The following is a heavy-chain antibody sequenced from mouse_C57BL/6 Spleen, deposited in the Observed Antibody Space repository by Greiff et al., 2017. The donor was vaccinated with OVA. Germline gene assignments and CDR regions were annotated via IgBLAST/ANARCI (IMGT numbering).Heavy chain of an antibody. CDR1: GYTFTSYW. D-gene: IGHD4-1*01. V-gene: IGHV1-64*01. CDR2: IHPNSGST. Sequence: QVQLKQPGAELVKPGASVKLSCKASGYTFTSYWMHWVKQRPGQGLEWIGMIHPNSGSTNYNEKFKSKATLTVDKSSSTAYMQLSSLTSEDSAVYYCAPLTGTVAYWGQGTLVTVSA. CDR3: APLTGTVAY. J-gene: IGHJ3*01.